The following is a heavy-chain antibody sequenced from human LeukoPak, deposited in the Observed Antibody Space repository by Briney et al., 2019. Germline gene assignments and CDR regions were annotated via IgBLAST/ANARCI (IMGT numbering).Heavy chain of an antibody. J-gene: IGHJ4*02. CDR2: ISSSSSYI. CDR3: AREGLLYSSGWYSY. V-gene: IGHV3-21*01. D-gene: IGHD6-19*01. CDR1: GFTFSSYA. Sequence: GGSLRLSCAASGFTFSSYAMSWVRQAPGKGLEWVSSISSSSSYIYYADSVKGRFTISRDNAKNSLYLQMNSLRAEDTAVYYCAREGLLYSSGWYSYWGQGTLVTVSS.